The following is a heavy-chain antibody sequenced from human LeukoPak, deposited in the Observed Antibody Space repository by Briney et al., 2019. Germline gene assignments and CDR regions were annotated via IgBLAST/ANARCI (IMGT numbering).Heavy chain of an antibody. J-gene: IGHJ4*02. D-gene: IGHD6-19*01. CDR1: GFTFSSYA. CDR3: ARERSGWLFDY. CDR2: INNDGSST. V-gene: IGHV3-74*01. Sequence: GGSLRLSCAASGFTFSSYAMSWVRQAPGKGLEWVSHINNDGSSTTYADSVKGRFTISRDNAKNTLYLQMNSLRAEDTAVYYCARERSGWLFDYWGQGTLVTVSS.